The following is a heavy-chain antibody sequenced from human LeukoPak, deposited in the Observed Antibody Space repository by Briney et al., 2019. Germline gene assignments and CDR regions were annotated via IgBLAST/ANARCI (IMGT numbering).Heavy chain of an antibody. CDR1: GDSINSLDL. V-gene: IGHV4-4*02. CDR2: MYLSGTT. J-gene: IGHJ5*02. CDR3: ARRVTVTVAIRRGWFDP. D-gene: IGHD6-19*01. Sequence: PSGTLSLTCTVSGDSINSLDLWSWVRQPPGKGLEWIGEMYLSGTTHSNPSVKSRVTISIDKSKNQFFLNLSSVTAADTAVYYCARRVTVTVAIRRGWFDPWGQGTLVTVSS.